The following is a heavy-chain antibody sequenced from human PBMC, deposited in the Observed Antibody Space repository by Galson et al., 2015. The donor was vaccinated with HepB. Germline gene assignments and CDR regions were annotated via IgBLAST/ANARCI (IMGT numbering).Heavy chain of an antibody. CDR3: AREPDVEYSSSSLAFDI. V-gene: IGHV1-46*01. CDR1: GYTFTSYY. D-gene: IGHD6-6*01. CDR2: INPSGGST. Sequence: SVKVSCKASGYTFTSYYMHWVRQAPGQGLEWMGIINPSGGSTSYAQKFQGRVTMTRDTSTSTVYMELSSLRSEDTAVYYCAREPDVEYSSSSLAFDIWGQGTMVTVSS. J-gene: IGHJ3*02.